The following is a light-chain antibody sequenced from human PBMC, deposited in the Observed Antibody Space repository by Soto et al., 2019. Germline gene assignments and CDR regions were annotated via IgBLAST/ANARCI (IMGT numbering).Light chain of an antibody. J-gene: IGKJ1*01. CDR3: QQYHSYSGT. CDR1: QSISSW. CDR2: KAS. V-gene: IGKV1-5*03. Sequence: DIQMTQSPSTLSASVGDRVTITCRASQSISSWLAWYQQKPGKAPKLLIYKASTLESGVPSRLSGSGSGTEFTLSISSLQPDDFANYYCQQYHSYSGTFGQGTKLEIK.